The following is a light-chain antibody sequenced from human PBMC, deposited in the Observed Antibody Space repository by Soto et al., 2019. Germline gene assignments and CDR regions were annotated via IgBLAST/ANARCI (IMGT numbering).Light chain of an antibody. J-gene: IGKJ3*01. Sequence: EIVLTQSPGTLSLSPGESATLSCGASESVSSSYLAWYQQKPGQAPRLLIYGATTRLRGVPHRFSGSGSGTDFTLTISRLEPEDFAVYYCQQYGSSPFTFGPGTKVDI. CDR3: QQYGSSPFT. V-gene: IGKV3-20*01. CDR1: ESVSSSY. CDR2: GAT.